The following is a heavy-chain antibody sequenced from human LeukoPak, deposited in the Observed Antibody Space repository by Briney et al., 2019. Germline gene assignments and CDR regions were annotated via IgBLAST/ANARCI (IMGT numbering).Heavy chain of an antibody. D-gene: IGHD1-26*01. V-gene: IGHV1-2*02. CDR2: INPNSGGT. CDR3: ARDSWELLRRTYYFDY. CDR1: GYTFTGYY. Sequence: ASVNVSCKASGYTFTGYYMHWVRQAPGQGLEWMGWINPNSGGTRYAQKFQGRVTMTRDTSISTAYMELSSLRSDDTAVYFCARDSWELLRRTYYFDYWGQGALVTVSS. J-gene: IGHJ4*02.